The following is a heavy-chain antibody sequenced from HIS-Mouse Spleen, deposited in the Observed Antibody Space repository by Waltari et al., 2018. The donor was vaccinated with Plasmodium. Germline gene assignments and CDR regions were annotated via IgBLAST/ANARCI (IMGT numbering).Heavy chain of an antibody. Sequence: QVPLVESGGGVVQPGRSLRLSCAASGFTFSSYGMHWVRQAPGKGLEWVAVIWYDGSNKYYADSVKGRFTISRDNSKNTLYLQMNSLRAEDTAVYYCAKGGNYDILTGPDYWGQGTLVTVSS. V-gene: IGHV3-33*06. CDR1: GFTFSSYG. J-gene: IGHJ4*02. CDR3: AKGGNYDILTGPDY. CDR2: IWYDGSNK. D-gene: IGHD3-9*01.